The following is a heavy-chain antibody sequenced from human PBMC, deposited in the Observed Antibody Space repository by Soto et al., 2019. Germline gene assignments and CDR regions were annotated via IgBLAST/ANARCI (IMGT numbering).Heavy chain of an antibody. J-gene: IGHJ4*02. D-gene: IGHD3-16*01. V-gene: IGHV3-48*02. CDR3: ARDRVGLDY. CDR2: ISTTRTTI. Sequence: GGALRLYCEGSGFTFSNYNMNWVRQAPGKGLEWLAYISTTRTTIYYADSVKGRFTIARDNVKSSLYLYMNSLRDEDTAVYYCARDRVGLDYWGQGTLVTVSS. CDR1: GFTFSNYN.